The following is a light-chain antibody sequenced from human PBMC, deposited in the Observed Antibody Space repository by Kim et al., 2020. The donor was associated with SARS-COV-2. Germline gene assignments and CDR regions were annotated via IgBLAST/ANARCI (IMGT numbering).Light chain of an antibody. J-gene: IGKJ2*01. CDR1: QRISSY. Sequence: SASVGDRFTIPSRESQRISSYLNWYQQKPGKAPNLLIYAASSLQSGVPSRFSGSGSGTDFTLTISSLQPEDFATYYCQQSYNTPYTFGQGTKLEI. CDR2: AAS. CDR3: QQSYNTPYT. V-gene: IGKV1-39*01.